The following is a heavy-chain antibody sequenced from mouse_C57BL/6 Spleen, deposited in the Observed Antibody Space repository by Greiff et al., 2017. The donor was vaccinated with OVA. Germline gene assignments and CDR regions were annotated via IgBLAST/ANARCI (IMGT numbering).Heavy chain of an antibody. D-gene: IGHD2-1*01. J-gene: IGHJ2*01. V-gene: IGHV5-16*01. CDR2: INYDGSST. CDR1: GFTFSDYY. CDR3: ARGGSYGNYFDY. Sequence: EVQVVESEGGLVQPGSSMKLSCTASGFTFSDYYMAWVRQVPEKGLEWVANINYDGSSTYYLDSLKSRFIISRDNAKNILYLQMSSLKSEDTATYYCARGGSYGNYFDYWGQGTTLTVSS.